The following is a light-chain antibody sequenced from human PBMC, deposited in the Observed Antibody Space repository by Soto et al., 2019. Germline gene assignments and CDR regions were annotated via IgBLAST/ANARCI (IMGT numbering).Light chain of an antibody. V-gene: IGLV1-40*01. Sequence: QSFLTQPPSVSGAPGQRVTISCTGSGSTFGAGYDVHWYQQLPGSAPKLLISDNSNRPSGVPDRFSGSKSGTSASLAISGLQAEDEADYYCQSYDSSLSVIFGGGTKVTVL. CDR2: DNS. J-gene: IGLJ2*01. CDR1: GSTFGAGYD. CDR3: QSYDSSLSVI.